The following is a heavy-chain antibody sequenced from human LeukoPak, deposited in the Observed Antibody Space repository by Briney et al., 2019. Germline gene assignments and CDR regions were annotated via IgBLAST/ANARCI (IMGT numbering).Heavy chain of an antibody. CDR2: ISYDGSNK. J-gene: IGHJ4*02. CDR3: ARAAYVVAASFDY. CDR1: GLTFSSYA. D-gene: IGHD2-15*01. V-gene: IGHV3-30-3*01. Sequence: PGRSLRLSCAASGLTFSSYAMHWVRQAPGKGLEWVAVISYDGSNKYYADSVKGRFTISRDNSKNTLYLQMNSLRAEDTAVYYCARAAYVVAASFDYWGQGTLVTASS.